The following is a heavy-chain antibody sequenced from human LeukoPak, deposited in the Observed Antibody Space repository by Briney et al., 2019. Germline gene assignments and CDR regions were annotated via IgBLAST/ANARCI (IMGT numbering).Heavy chain of an antibody. CDR1: GLTFSPYS. D-gene: IGHD2-15*01. CDR2: IAGSSSPI. CDR3: AKDMSLVDSYYYGMDV. Sequence: GGSLRLSCIASGLTFSPYSINWVRQAPMKGLEWLSYIAGSSSPIYYADSVKGRFTISRDNAKNSLYLQMNSLRAEDTALYYCAKDMSLVDSYYYGMDVWGQGTTVTVSS. J-gene: IGHJ6*02. V-gene: IGHV3-48*04.